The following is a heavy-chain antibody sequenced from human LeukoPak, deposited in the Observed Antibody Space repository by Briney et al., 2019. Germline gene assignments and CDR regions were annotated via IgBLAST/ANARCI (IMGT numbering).Heavy chain of an antibody. CDR2: IYTSGST. D-gene: IGHD3-22*01. Sequence: KASDTLSLTCTVSGGSVSSYYWSWIRQPPGKGLEWIGYIYTSGSTNYNPALKSRVIISVDTSKNQFSLKLRSVTAADTAVYYCARPYYYDSRIDPWGQGTLVTVSS. CDR3: ARPYYYDSRIDP. J-gene: IGHJ5*02. CDR1: GGSVSSYY. V-gene: IGHV4-4*09.